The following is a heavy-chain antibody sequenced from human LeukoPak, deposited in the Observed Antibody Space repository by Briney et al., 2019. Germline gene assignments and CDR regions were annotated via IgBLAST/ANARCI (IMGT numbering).Heavy chain of an antibody. D-gene: IGHD2-15*01. CDR2: INHSGST. CDR1: GGSFSGYY. Sequence: SETLSLTCAVYGGSFSGYYWSWIRHPPGKGLEWIGEINHSGSTNYNPSLKSRVTISVDTSKNQFSLKLRSVTAADTAVYYCASPPLPVPWGQGTLVTVSS. V-gene: IGHV4-34*01. J-gene: IGHJ5*02. CDR3: ASPPLPVP.